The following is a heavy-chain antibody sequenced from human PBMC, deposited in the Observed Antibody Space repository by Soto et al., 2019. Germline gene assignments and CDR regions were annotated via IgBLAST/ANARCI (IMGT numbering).Heavy chain of an antibody. CDR2: IDPSDSYT. CDR3: ARRGIVVVPAAIGPGSYYYGMDV. D-gene: IGHD2-2*01. CDR1: GYSFTSYW. J-gene: IGHJ6*02. Sequence: ESLKISCKGSGYSFTSYWISWVRQMPGKGLEWMGRIDPSDSYTNYSPSFQGHVTISADKSISTAYLQWSSLKASDTAMYYCARRGIVVVPAAIGPGSYYYGMDVWGQGTTVTVSS. V-gene: IGHV5-10-1*01.